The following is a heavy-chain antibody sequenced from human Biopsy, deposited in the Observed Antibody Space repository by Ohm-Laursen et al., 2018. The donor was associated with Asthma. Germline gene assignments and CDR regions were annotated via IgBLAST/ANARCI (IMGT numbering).Heavy chain of an antibody. J-gene: IGHJ4*02. CDR3: ARHDHRWDTYADF. CDR2: IYYSGTT. D-gene: IGHD2-2*01. Sequence: TLSLTCSLSSGSGGYMRSGNYYWGWIRQPPGKGLEWIGSIYYSGTTYYNPSLESRVTVSAHTPKNHFSLILSSVTAADTSVYYCARHDHRWDTYADFWGQGTLVTVSS. CDR1: SGSGGYMRSGNYY. V-gene: IGHV4-39*01.